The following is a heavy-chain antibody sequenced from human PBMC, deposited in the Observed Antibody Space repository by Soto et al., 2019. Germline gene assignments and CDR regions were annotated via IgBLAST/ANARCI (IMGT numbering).Heavy chain of an antibody. CDR2: ISGNGAET. CDR1: GFPFSSYA. Sequence: GGSLRLSCAASGFPFSSYAMSWVRQAPGKGLEWVSAISGNGAETSYAASVRGRFTIARDNSRDTLYLQMNSLRADDTAVYYCAKDFYDSSGYYFDYWGQGTLVTVSS. CDR3: AKDFYDSSGYYFDY. D-gene: IGHD3-22*01. J-gene: IGHJ4*02. V-gene: IGHV3-23*01.